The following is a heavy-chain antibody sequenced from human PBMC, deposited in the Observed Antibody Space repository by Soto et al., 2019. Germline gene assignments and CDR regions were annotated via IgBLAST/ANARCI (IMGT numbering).Heavy chain of an antibody. D-gene: IGHD3-3*01. CDR2: IGSSGNII. J-gene: IGHJ6*02. CDR3: PRIWRLWGIMEV. CDR1: GFTFSSYE. V-gene: IGHV3-48*03. Sequence: GGSLRLSCAASGFTFSSYEMNWVRQTPGKGLEWVSYIGSSGNIIHYADSVKGRFTISRDNAKNSLYLQMNSLRAEDTAVYYCPRIWRLWGIMEVWGQGTTVTV.